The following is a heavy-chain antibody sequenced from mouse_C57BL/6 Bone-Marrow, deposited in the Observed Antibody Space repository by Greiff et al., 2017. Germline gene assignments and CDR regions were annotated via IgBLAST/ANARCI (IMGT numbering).Heavy chain of an antibody. D-gene: IGHD2-12*01. Sequence: QVQLQQPGAELARPGASVKLSCKASGYTFTSYWISWVKQRTGQGLEWIGKIYPRSGSTYYNEKFKGKATLTADKSSSTAYIQLRRLPSEDSAVDFWASTEYSGYFDYWGQGTTLTVSS. CDR3: ASTEYSGYFDY. V-gene: IGHV1-81*01. CDR2: IYPRSGST. J-gene: IGHJ2*01. CDR1: GYTFTSYW.